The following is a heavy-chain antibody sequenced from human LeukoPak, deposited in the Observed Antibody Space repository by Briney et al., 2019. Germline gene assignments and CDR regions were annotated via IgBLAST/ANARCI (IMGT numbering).Heavy chain of an antibody. D-gene: IGHD2-2*01. V-gene: IGHV1-18*01. CDR3: ARDPQYQLLSDNWFDP. Sequence: GASVKVSCKASGYTFTSYGISWVRQAPGQGLEWMGWISAYNGNTNYAQKLQGRVTMTTDTSTSTAYMELRSLRSDDTAVYYRARDPQYQLLSDNWFDPWGQGTLVTVSS. CDR2: ISAYNGNT. J-gene: IGHJ5*02. CDR1: GYTFTSYG.